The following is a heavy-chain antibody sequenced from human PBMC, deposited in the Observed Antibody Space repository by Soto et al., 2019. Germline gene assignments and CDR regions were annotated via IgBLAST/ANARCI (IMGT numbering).Heavy chain of an antibody. D-gene: IGHD1-20*01. CDR1: GGTFSSYA. V-gene: IGHV1-69*01. CDR3: ARGEAYNWNAPYNWFDP. J-gene: IGHJ5*02. Sequence: QVQLVQSGAEVKKPGSSVKVSCKASGGTFSSYAISWVRQAPGQGLEWMGGIIPIFGTANYAQKFQGRVTITADESTSTAYMELSSLRSEDTAVYYCARGEAYNWNAPYNWFDPWGQGTLVTVSS. CDR2: IIPIFGTA.